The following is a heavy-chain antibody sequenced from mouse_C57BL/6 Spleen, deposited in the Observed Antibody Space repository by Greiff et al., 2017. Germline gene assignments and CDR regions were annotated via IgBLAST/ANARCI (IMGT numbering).Heavy chain of an antibody. D-gene: IGHD1-1*01. J-gene: IGHJ3*01. CDR2: ISSGSSTI. CDR1: GFTFSDYG. V-gene: IGHV5-17*01. CDR3: ARIGSSFSWFAY. Sequence: EVQLQESGGGLVKPGGSLKLSCAASGFTFSDYGMHWVRQAPEKGLEWVAYISSGSSTIYYADTVKGRFTISRDNAKNTLFLQMTSLRSEDTAMYYCARIGSSFSWFAYWGQGTLVTVSA.